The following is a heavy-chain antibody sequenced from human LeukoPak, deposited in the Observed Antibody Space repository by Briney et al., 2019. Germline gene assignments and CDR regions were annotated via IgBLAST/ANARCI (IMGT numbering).Heavy chain of an antibody. D-gene: IGHD4-17*01. Sequence: PGGSLRLSCAASGFTFSSYAMSWVRQAPGKGLEWVSAISGSGDATHYADSVKGRFTISRDNSKNTLYLQMNSLRAEDTAVYYCVRGDYGDYTLFDYWGQGTLVTVSS. J-gene: IGHJ4*02. CDR3: VRGDYGDYTLFDY. V-gene: IGHV3-23*01. CDR2: ISGSGDAT. CDR1: GFTFSSYA.